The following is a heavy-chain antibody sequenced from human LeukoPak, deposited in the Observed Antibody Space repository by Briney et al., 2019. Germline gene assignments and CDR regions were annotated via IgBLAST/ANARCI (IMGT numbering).Heavy chain of an antibody. V-gene: IGHV3-48*01. Sequence: GGSLRLSCAASGFNFSIYSMNWVRQAPGKGLEWVSYITRSSTTIYYADSVKGRFTISRDNAKNSLYLQMNSLRVEDTAVYYCARGPGEMATIVPFWGQGTLVTVSS. CDR1: GFNFSIYS. D-gene: IGHD5-24*01. CDR2: ITRSSTTI. J-gene: IGHJ4*02. CDR3: ARGPGEMATIVPF.